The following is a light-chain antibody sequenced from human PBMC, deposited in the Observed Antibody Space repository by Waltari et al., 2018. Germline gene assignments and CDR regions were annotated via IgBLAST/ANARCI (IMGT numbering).Light chain of an antibody. CDR2: AVT. CDR1: NSDVGAYNY. V-gene: IGLV2-8*01. Sequence: QSVLTQPPSATGSPGQSVTISCTGTNSDVGAYNYVSWYQQHPGQVPKLLIYAVTKRPSGVPDRCSGSKSGNTASLTVSGLQADDEADYDCSSYAHNNHFVFGTGTKVTVL. CDR3: SSYAHNNHFV. J-gene: IGLJ1*01.